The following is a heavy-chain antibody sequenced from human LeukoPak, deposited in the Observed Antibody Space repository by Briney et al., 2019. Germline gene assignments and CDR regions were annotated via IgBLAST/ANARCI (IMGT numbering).Heavy chain of an antibody. CDR1: GGSFSSYY. Sequence: SETLSLTCAVYGGSFSSYYWSWIRQPPGKGLEWIGYIYYSGSTFYSPSLRSRVTMSVDTSKNQFSLKLSSVTAADTAVYYCARDISDGYSHYFDYWGQGTLVTVSS. J-gene: IGHJ4*02. CDR2: IYYSGST. CDR3: ARDISDGYSHYFDY. D-gene: IGHD1-1*01. V-gene: IGHV4-59*13.